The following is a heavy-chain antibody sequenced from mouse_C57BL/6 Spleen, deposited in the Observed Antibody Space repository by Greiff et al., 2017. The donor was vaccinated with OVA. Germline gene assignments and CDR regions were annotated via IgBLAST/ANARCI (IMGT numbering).Heavy chain of an antibody. CDR1: GYTFTSYW. CDR2: IDPSDSYT. CDR3: ARRGNYVQLGSFDY. Sequence: QVQPQQSGAELVKPGASVKLSCKASGYTFTSYWMQWVKQRPGQGLEWIGEIDPSDSYTNYNQKFKGKATLTVDTSSSTAYMQLSSLTTEDSAVYYCARRGNYVQLGSFDYWGQGTTLTVSA. V-gene: IGHV1-50*01. D-gene: IGHD2-1*01. J-gene: IGHJ2*01.